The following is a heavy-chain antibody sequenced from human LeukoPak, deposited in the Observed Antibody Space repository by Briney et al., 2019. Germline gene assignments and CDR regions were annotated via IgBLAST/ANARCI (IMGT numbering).Heavy chain of an antibody. V-gene: IGHV3-11*01. Sequence: GGSLRLSCAASGFTFSDYYMSWIRQALGKGLEWVSYISSSGSTIYYADSVKGRFTISRDNAKNSLYLQMNSLRAEDTAVYYCASLHYGDYYFDYWGQGTLVTVSS. CDR2: ISSSGSTI. D-gene: IGHD4-17*01. CDR3: ASLHYGDYYFDY. CDR1: GFTFSDYY. J-gene: IGHJ4*02.